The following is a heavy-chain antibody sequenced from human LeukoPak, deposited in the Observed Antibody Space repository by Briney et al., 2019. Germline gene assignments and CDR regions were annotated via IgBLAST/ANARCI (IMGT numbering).Heavy chain of an antibody. D-gene: IGHD1-26*01. V-gene: IGHV4-59*08. CDR3: ARGVGATYEYYFDY. CDR1: GGSISSYY. CDR2: IYYSGST. Sequence: SETLSLTCTVSGGSISSYYWSWIRQPPGKGLEWIGYIYYSGSTNYNPSLKSRVTISVDTSKNQFSLKLSSVTAADTAVYYCARGVGATYEYYFDYWGQGTLITVSS. J-gene: IGHJ4*02.